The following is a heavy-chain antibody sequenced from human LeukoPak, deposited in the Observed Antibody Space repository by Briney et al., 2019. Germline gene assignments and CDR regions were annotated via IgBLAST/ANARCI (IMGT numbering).Heavy chain of an antibody. D-gene: IGHD4-17*01. V-gene: IGHV3-7*01. Sequence: GGSLRLSCAASGFTFSSYWMSWVRQAPGKGLEWVANIKQDGSEKYYVDSVKGRFTISRDNAKNSLYLQMNSLRAEDTAVYYCTQRGPYGENQVWGQGTTVTVSS. CDR3: TQRGPYGENQV. CDR1: GFTFSSYW. CDR2: IKQDGSEK. J-gene: IGHJ6*02.